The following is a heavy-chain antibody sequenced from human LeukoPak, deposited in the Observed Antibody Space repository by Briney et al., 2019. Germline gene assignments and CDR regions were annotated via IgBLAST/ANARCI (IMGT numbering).Heavy chain of an antibody. D-gene: IGHD4-23*01. V-gene: IGHV3-23*01. CDR3: AKGKGIPTTTNSLHPDTFDV. J-gene: IGHJ3*01. CDR1: GFTFSTYA. Sequence: GGSLRLSCAISGFTFSTYAMSWVRQAPGKGLEWVATISGSGLSTCYADSVKGRFTISRDNSRGRLYLQMNGLRAEDTAVYYCAKGKGIPTTTNSLHPDTFDVWGQGTMVTVSS. CDR2: ISGSGLST.